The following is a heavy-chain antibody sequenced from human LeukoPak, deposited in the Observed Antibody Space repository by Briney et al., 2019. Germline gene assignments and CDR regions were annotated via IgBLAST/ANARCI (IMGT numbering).Heavy chain of an antibody. D-gene: IGHD3-3*01. CDR2: MNPNSGNT. Sequence: ASVEVSCTASGYTFTSYDINWVRQATGQGLEWMGWMNPNSGNTGYAQKFQGRVTMTRNTSISTAYMELSSLRSEDTAVYYCARGQPGGITIFGVVIPRPAYYYYGMDVWGQGTTVTVSS. CDR3: ARGQPGGITIFGVVIPRPAYYYYGMDV. CDR1: GYTFTSYD. V-gene: IGHV1-8*01. J-gene: IGHJ6*02.